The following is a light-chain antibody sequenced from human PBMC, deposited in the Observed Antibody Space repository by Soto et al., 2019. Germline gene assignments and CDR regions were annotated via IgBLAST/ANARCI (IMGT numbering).Light chain of an antibody. CDR1: HTISAW. J-gene: IGKJ1*01. V-gene: IGKV1-5*01. CDR2: DAS. Sequence: DVQMTQSPSPLSGSLGDRVTITCRASHTISAWLAWYQQKPGEAPTLLIYDASSLESGVPSRFSGGGSETEFTLTISSLQPDDVATYYCQQYHDYPWTFGQGTMV. CDR3: QQYHDYPWT.